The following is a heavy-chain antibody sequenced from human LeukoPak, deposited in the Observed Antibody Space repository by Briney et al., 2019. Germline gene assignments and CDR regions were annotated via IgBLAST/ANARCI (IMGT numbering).Heavy chain of an antibody. D-gene: IGHD3-10*01. Sequence: GGSLRLSCAASGFTFSNYGMHWVRQAPGKGLEWVVVISYDGSNKYYADSVKGRFTISRDNAKNSLYLQMNSLRAEDTAVYYCARDRITMVRGVIKARVGSFDYWGQGTLVTVSS. CDR1: GFTFSNYG. CDR2: ISYDGSNK. V-gene: IGHV3-30*03. J-gene: IGHJ4*02. CDR3: ARDRITMVRGVIKARVGSFDY.